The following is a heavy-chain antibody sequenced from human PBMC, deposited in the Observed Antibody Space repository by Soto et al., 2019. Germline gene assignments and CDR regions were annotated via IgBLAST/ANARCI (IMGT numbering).Heavy chain of an antibody. V-gene: IGHV3-74*01. Sequence: EVQLVESGGGLVQPGGSLRLSCAASGFTLSSYWMHWVRQAPGKGLVWISRINIDGSSTSYADSVKGRFTISRDNVKNKMYLQVNSLIAEDTAVYYCARGWDGYNFVGDCWGQGTLVTVSS. J-gene: IGHJ4*02. D-gene: IGHD5-12*01. CDR2: INIDGSST. CDR1: GFTLSSYW. CDR3: ARGWDGYNFVGDC.